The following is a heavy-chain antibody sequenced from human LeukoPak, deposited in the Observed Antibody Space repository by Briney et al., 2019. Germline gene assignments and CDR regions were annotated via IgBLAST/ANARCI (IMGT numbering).Heavy chain of an antibody. CDR3: ARGSIATPYYYYYMDV. V-gene: IGHV1-8*03. CDR2: MNPNSGNT. J-gene: IGHJ6*03. Sequence: GASVKVSCKASGYTFTSYGINWVRQATGQGLEWMGWMNPNSGNTGYAQKFQGRVTITRNTSISTAYMELSSLRSEDTAVYYCARGSIATPYYYYYMDVWGKGTTVTVSS. D-gene: IGHD6-6*01. CDR1: GYTFTSYG.